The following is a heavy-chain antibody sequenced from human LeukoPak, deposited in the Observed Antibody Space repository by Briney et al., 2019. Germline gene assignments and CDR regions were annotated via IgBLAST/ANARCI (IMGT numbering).Heavy chain of an antibody. J-gene: IGHJ4*02. CDR2: VGIAADT. D-gene: IGHD1-26*01. Sequence: GGSLRLSCAASGFTFSDHAMHWVRQATGKGLEWVSAVGIAADTFYPGSVKGRFTISRENAKNSLYLQMNSLRVEDTAVYYCVRQKKSHGNFDYWGQGTLVTVSS. CDR1: GFTFSDHA. V-gene: IGHV3-13*01. CDR3: VRQKKSHGNFDY.